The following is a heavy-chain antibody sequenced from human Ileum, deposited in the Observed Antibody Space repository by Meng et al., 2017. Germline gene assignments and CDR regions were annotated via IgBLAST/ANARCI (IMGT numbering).Heavy chain of an antibody. Sequence: GESLKISCAASGFILSSYLMHWVRQAPGKGLVWVSLIKSDGTTTAYADSVKGRFTVSRDNAKNTLFLQMNSLRAEDTAVYYCVSELGRADYWGQGTLVTVSS. J-gene: IGHJ4*02. CDR2: IKSDGTTT. CDR3: VSELGRADY. V-gene: IGHV3-74*01. CDR1: GFILSSYL. D-gene: IGHD7-27*01.